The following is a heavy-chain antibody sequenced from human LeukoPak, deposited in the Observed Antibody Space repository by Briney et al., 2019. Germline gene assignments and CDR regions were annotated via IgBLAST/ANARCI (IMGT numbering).Heavy chain of an antibody. CDR1: GYTFTTYG. J-gene: IGHJ4*02. CDR2: INPSGGST. D-gene: IGHD3-9*01. CDR3: ARDGRRFFDWLLQGGSFDY. V-gene: IGHV1-46*01. Sequence: ASVKVSCKASGYTFTTYGLSWVRQAPGQGLEWMGIINPSGGSTTYAQKFQGRVTMTRDMSTSTVYMELSSLRSEDTAVYYCARDGRRFFDWLLQGGSFDYWGQGTLVTVSS.